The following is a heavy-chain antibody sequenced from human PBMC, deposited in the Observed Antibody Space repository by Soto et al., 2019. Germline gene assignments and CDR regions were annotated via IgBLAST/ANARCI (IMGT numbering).Heavy chain of an antibody. V-gene: IGHV4-30-2*01. CDR2: IYHSGST. J-gene: IGHJ5*02. D-gene: IGHD3-10*01. CDR3: ARSFGEWPFLNWFDP. Sequence: PSETLSLTCAVSGGSISSGGYSWSWIRQPPGKGLEWIGYIYHSGSTYYNPSLKSRVTISVDRSKNQFSLKLSSVTAADTAVYYCARSFGEWPFLNWFDPWGQGTLVTVSS. CDR1: GGSISSGGYS.